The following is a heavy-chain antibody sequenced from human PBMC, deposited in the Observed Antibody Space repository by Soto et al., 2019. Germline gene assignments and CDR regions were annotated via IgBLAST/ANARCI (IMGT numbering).Heavy chain of an antibody. CDR3: TRDFGGYEWRSTGGFS. CDR2: LNPRDGAT. CDR1: GNTFTTYY. Sequence: ASVKVSCKASGNTFTTYYVHWVRQAPGQGLEWMGVLNPRDGATSYAQKLQGRVTMTTDTSTSTAYMELRSLRSDDTAVYYCTRDFGGYEWRSTGGFSWGQGTLVTVSS. J-gene: IGHJ5*02. D-gene: IGHD5-12*01. V-gene: IGHV1-46*01.